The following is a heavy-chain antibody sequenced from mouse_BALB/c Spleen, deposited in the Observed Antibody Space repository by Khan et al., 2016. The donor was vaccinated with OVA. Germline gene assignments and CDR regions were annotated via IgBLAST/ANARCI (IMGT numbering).Heavy chain of an antibody. D-gene: IGHD2-4*01. CDR1: GFSLDNYS. Sequence: QVQLKESGPGLVQPSQSLSITCTVSGFSLDNYSVHWIRQSPGKGLEWLGVIWSAGSTDYNAAFISRLTITKDNSRSQVFFKVINLQPKDTAIYYWARRGYDYGRGALFAYWGQGTLVTVSA. J-gene: IGHJ3*01. CDR2: IWSAGST. V-gene: IGHV2-2*02. CDR3: ARRGYDYGRGALFAY.